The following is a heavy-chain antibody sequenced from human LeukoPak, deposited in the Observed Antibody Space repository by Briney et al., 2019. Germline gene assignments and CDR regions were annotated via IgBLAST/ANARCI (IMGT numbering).Heavy chain of an antibody. J-gene: IGHJ4*02. CDR2: ISSSGTTI. Sequence: GGSLRLSCAASGFTFSSYEMNWVRQAPGKGLEWVSYISSSGTTIYYADSVKGRFTISRDNAKNSLYLQMNSLRAEDTAVYYCARLVFGELSTDYWGQGTLVTVSS. D-gene: IGHD3-10*01. CDR3: ARLVFGELSTDY. V-gene: IGHV3-48*03. CDR1: GFTFSSYE.